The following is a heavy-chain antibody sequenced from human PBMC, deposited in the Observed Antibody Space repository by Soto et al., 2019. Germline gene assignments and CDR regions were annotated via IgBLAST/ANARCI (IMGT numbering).Heavy chain of an antibody. J-gene: IGHJ2*01. Sequence: QAQLVQSGAEVKKPGASVKVSCKNSGNTFTNLDLNWVRQAPGQGLVWIGWMHANTGHAGDAHNFQGRVSLTRDSSVTTSDMDLSNLSPDDTAVYYCARYILVQAFVSGGRGTLVTVSS. D-gene: IGHD3-3*02. CDR2: MHANTGHA. CDR1: GNTFTNLD. CDR3: ARYILVQAFVS. V-gene: IGHV1-8*01.